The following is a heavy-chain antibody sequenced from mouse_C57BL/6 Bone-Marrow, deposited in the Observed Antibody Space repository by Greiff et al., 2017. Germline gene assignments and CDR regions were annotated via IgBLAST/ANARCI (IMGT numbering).Heavy chain of an antibody. J-gene: IGHJ2*01. Sequence: QVQLQQSGAELVRLGPSVKMSCKASGYTFTNYWIGWAKQRPGHGLEWIGDIYPGGGYTNYNEKFKGKATLTADKSSSTAYMQFSSLTSEDSAIYYCARNDYDGVDYWGQGTTLTVSS. CDR1: GYTFTNYW. CDR2: IYPGGGYT. V-gene: IGHV1-63*01. CDR3: ARNDYDGVDY. D-gene: IGHD2-4*01.